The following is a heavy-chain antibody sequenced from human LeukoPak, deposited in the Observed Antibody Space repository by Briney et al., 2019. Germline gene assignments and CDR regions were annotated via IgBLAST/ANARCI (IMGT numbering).Heavy chain of an antibody. J-gene: IGHJ4*02. CDR2: IQYSGST. CDR3: ARNGGSGWPPNFDN. Sequence: PSETLSLTCTVSGGSIRSYYWSWIRQPPGKGLEWIGYIQYSGSTYYNPSFTSRVAISIDASKTHFSLRLTSVTATDTAVYYCARNGGSGWPPNFDNWGQGTLVTVSS. D-gene: IGHD6-19*01. V-gene: IGHV4-59*08. CDR1: GGSIRSYY.